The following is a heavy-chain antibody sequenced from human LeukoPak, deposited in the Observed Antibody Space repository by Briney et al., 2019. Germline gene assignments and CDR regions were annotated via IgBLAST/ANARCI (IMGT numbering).Heavy chain of an antibody. D-gene: IGHD3-3*01. CDR1: GFTFSSYW. CDR2: INSDESST. Sequence: GGSLRLSCAASGFTFSSYWMYWVRQAPGKGLVWVSRINSDESSTSYADSVKGRFTISRDNAKNTLYLQMNSLRAVDTAVYYCARDGAYSTIFYWGQGTLVTVSS. CDR3: ARDGAYSTIFY. V-gene: IGHV3-74*01. J-gene: IGHJ4*01.